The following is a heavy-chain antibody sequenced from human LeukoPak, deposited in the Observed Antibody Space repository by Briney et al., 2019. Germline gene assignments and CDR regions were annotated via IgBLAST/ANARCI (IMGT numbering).Heavy chain of an antibody. J-gene: IGHJ4*02. CDR1: GFTFDDYA. CDR2: ISGDGGIA. D-gene: IGHD1-1*01. Sequence: GGSLRLSCAASGFTFDDYAMHWVRQAPGKGLEWVSLISGDGGIAYYADSVKGRFTISRDNSKNSLYLQMNSLRTEDTALYYCAKDTTGTSYYFDYWGQGTLVTVSS. CDR3: AKDTTGTSYYFDY. V-gene: IGHV3-43*02.